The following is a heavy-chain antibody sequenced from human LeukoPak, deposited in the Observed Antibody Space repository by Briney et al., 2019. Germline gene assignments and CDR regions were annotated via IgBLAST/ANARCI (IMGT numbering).Heavy chain of an antibody. CDR1: GGSISSYY. D-gene: IGHD6-6*01. J-gene: IGHJ5*02. Sequence: TSETLSLTCTVSGGSISSYYWSWIRQPAGKGLEWVGRIYTSGSTNYNPSLKSRVTMSVDTSKNQFSLKLSSVTAADTAVYYCARDRCSLAALPWFDPWGQGTLVTVSS. CDR2: IYTSGST. CDR3: ARDRCSLAALPWFDP. V-gene: IGHV4-4*07.